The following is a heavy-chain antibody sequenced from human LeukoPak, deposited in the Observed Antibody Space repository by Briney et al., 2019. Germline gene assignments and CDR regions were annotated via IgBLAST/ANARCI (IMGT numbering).Heavy chain of an antibody. V-gene: IGHV3-30-3*01. Sequence: GGSLRLSCAASGFTFSSYAMHWVRQAPGKGLEWVAVISYDGSNKYHAESVKGRFSISRDNSKKMLYLQMNSLRAEDTAVCYCARDPNYYDSSGYYLQIDYWGQGTLVTVSS. CDR3: ARDPNYYDSSGYYLQIDY. D-gene: IGHD3-22*01. CDR2: ISYDGSNK. CDR1: GFTFSSYA. J-gene: IGHJ4*02.